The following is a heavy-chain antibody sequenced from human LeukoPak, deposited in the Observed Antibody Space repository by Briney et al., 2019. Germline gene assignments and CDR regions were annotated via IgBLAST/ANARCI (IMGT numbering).Heavy chain of an antibody. Sequence: PSETLSLTCTVSGGSISGHCWTWIRLSPGKGLELVGHIFSTGATHYNPSLRGRVTLSIDTSKNQFSLPLTSVNVEDTAVYYCARFSTRFGSGCSEASCYVHYWGQGTQVTVSP. CDR3: ARFSTRFGSGCSEASCYVHY. J-gene: IGHJ4*02. CDR2: IFSTGAT. V-gene: IGHV4-59*11. D-gene: IGHD2-2*01. CDR1: GGSISGHC.